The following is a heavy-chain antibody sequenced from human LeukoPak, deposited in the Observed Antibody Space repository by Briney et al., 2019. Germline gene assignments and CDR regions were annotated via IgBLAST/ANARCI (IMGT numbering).Heavy chain of an antibody. CDR3: ARSVAGTFNDDY. J-gene: IGHJ4*02. Sequence: GASVKVSCKASGYTFIGYYMHWVRQTPGQGLEWMGWINPNSGGTNYAQKFQGRVTMTRDTSISTAYMELSRLRSDDTAVYYCARSVAGTFNDDYWGQGTLVTVSS. D-gene: IGHD6-19*01. CDR2: INPNSGGT. CDR1: GYTFIGYY. V-gene: IGHV1-2*02.